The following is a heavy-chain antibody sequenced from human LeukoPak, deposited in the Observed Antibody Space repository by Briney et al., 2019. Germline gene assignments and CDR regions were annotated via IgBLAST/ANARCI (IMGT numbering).Heavy chain of an antibody. CDR2: IKQDGSEK. Sequence: PGGSLRLSCAASGFTFSSYWMSWVRQAPGKGLEWVANIKQDGSEKYYVDSVKGRFTISRDNAKNSLYLQMNSLRAEDTAVYYCARDHYYGSGLPDYWGQGTLVTVSS. V-gene: IGHV3-7*03. CDR1: GFTFSSYW. CDR3: ARDHYYGSGLPDY. D-gene: IGHD3-10*01. J-gene: IGHJ4*02.